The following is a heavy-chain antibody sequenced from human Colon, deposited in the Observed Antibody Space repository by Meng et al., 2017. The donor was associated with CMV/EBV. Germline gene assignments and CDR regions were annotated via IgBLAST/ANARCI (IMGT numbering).Heavy chain of an antibody. V-gene: IGHV3-23*01. CDR2: IGGGGFNA. D-gene: IGHD4-11*01. J-gene: IGHJ5*02. CDR3: ARASNSSFDP. CDR1: GFNFNNYD. Sequence: GASLKISCSASGFNFNNYDMSWVRQAPGKGLEWVASIGGGGFNAYYTEAVKGRFTISRDNSQNTVTVQMNSLRGDDTAIYYCARASNSSFDPWGQGTLVTVSS.